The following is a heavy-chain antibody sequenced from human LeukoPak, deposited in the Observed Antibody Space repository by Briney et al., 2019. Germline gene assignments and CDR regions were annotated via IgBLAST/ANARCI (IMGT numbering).Heavy chain of an antibody. D-gene: IGHD6-13*01. CDR2: IKTKTDGGTP. J-gene: IGHJ4*02. V-gene: IGHV3-15*01. Sequence: PGGSLSLSCAASGSTFSNAWLSCVRQAPGKGLEWMGRIKTKTDGGTPDYAAPVKGRSTTSRHDSTNTLFLQSHSRKSEDTAVYYCSTDHDTSSWTFIYWGQGTLVTV. CDR3: STDHDTSSWTFIY. CDR1: GSTFSNAW.